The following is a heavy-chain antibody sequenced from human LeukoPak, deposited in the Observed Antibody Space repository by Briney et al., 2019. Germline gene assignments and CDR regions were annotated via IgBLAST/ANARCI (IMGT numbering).Heavy chain of an antibody. CDR2: ISSSSSTI. V-gene: IGHV3-48*02. CDR1: GFTFSSYS. CDR3: ARDQGPYDFWSGNYYYYGMDV. D-gene: IGHD3-3*01. Sequence: PGGSLRLSCAASGFTFSSYSMNWVRQAPGKGLEWVSYISSSSSTIYYADSVKGRFTISRDNAKNSLYLQMNSLRDEDTAVYYCARDQGPYDFWSGNYYYYGMDVWGQGTTVTVSS. J-gene: IGHJ6*02.